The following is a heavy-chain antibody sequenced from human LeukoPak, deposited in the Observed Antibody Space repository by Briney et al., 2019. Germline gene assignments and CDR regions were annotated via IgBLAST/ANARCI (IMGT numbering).Heavy chain of an antibody. D-gene: IGHD2-21*02. CDR2: ISGGGDIT. Sequence: QAGGSLRLSCAASGFNFANHAMSWVRQTAGKGLEWVSAISGGGDITYYADSVKGRFTISRDNSKDTLFLQMHSLRPGDTAVYCCVREDTPATANYWGQGTLVTISS. V-gene: IGHV3-23*01. J-gene: IGHJ4*02. CDR1: GFNFANHA. CDR3: VREDTPATANY.